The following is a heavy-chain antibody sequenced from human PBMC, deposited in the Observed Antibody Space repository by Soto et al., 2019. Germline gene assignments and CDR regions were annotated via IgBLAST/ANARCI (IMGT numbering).Heavy chain of an antibody. CDR1: ADSSTGCC. CDR3: ARQIYVSYSGADYQYYFES. J-gene: IGHJ4*02. Sequence: RESLKISCKGSADSSTGCCITGWRQKPGKGLEWMGRIDPSDSQTYYSPSFRGHVTISVTKSITTVFLQWSSLRASDTAMYYCARQIYVSYSGADYQYYFESWGQGTPV. V-gene: IGHV5-10-1*01. D-gene: IGHD2-21*01. CDR2: IDPSDSQT.